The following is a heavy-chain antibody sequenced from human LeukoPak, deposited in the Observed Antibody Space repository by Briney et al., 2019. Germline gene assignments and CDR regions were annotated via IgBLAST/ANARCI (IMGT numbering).Heavy chain of an antibody. D-gene: IGHD6-13*01. J-gene: IGHJ1*01. CDR3: ARVAAGIGFFQH. Sequence: SETLSLTCIVSGYSISSGYYWGWIRQPPGKGLEWIGNIHHSGSTYYNPSLKSRVTTSVDTSKNKLSLKLSSVTAADTAVYYCARVAAGIGFFQHWGQGTLVTVSS. CDR1: GYSISSGYY. CDR2: IHHSGST. V-gene: IGHV4-38-2*02.